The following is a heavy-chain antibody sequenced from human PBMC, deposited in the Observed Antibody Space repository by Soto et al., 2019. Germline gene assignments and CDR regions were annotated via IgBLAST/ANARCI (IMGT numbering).Heavy chain of an antibody. CDR3: ARPDEGGYSSNHHYYYALDV. CDR2: VIPIFDIT. D-gene: IGHD3-22*01. V-gene: IGHV1-69*13. Sequence: ASVKVSCKASGGTFRSYSISWVRQAPGQGLEWMGGVIPIFDITNYAQKFQGRVTITADESTSTAYMELSSLGSDDTAVYYCARPDEGGYSSNHHYYYALDVWGQGTTVTVSS. CDR1: GGTFRSYS. J-gene: IGHJ6*02.